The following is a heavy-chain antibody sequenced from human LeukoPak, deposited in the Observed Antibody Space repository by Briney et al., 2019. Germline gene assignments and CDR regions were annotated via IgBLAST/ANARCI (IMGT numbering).Heavy chain of an antibody. J-gene: IGHJ4*02. Sequence: PSETLSLTCAVYGGSFSGYYWSWIRQPPGKGLEWIGEISHSGSTNYNPSLKSRVTISVGTSKHQFSLKLSSVTAADTAVYYCARVTRGVAVAGVFDYWGQGTLVTVSS. CDR3: ARVTRGVAVAGVFDY. CDR2: ISHSGST. D-gene: IGHD6-19*01. CDR1: GGSFSGYY. V-gene: IGHV4-34*01.